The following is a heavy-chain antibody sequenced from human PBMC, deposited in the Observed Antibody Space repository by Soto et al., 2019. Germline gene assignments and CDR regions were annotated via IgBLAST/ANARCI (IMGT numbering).Heavy chain of an antibody. J-gene: IGHJ4*02. CDR2: IYWNGIE. CDR3: AHGDPLDFHF. D-gene: IGHD3-10*01. Sequence: QITLRESGPALVKPTQTLTLTCTFSGFSLTTSGEAVCWIRQPPGKALEWLALIYWNGIELYSPSLKSLLSIAKDTPKNHVVLTMANMDPVDTATYYCAHGDPLDFHFWGQGTLVTVSP. V-gene: IGHV2-5*01. CDR1: GFSLTTSGEA.